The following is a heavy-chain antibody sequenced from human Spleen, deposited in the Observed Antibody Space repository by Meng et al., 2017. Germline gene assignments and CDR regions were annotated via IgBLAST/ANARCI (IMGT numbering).Heavy chain of an antibody. V-gene: IGHV1-2*06. CDR2: INPSSGDT. J-gene: IGHJ4*02. Sequence: VPRGRAGEGGQGRGGPLKASCKTSGYTVSGFDVHWVRQAPGQGLEWMGRINPSSGDTEYAQNFQGRVTLTRDTSSTTAYIELSGLRSDDTAMYYSATLLASHGLGWGQGTLVTVSS. CDR1: GYTVSGFD. CDR3: ATLLASHGLG. D-gene: IGHD2-15*01.